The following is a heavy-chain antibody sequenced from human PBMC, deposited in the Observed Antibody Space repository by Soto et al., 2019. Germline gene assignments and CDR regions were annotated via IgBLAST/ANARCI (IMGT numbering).Heavy chain of an antibody. V-gene: IGHV1-18*01. CDR1: GYTFTGYG. Sequence: PSVKVSCKAAGYTFTGYGISWVGQAPGQGLGWMGWISAYNGNTNYAQKLQGRATMTTATSTSTAYMELRSLRSDDTAVYYCARDARDYRNYYGMEVWGQGTTVTVSS. CDR3: ARDARDYRNYYGMEV. CDR2: ISAYNGNT. J-gene: IGHJ6*02. D-gene: IGHD4-4*01.